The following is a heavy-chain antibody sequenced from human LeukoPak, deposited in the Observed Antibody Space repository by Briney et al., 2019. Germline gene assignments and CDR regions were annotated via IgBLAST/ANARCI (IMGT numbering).Heavy chain of an antibody. Sequence: PGGSLRLSCAASGFTVSSYYMSWVRQAPGKGLEWVSIIYTGGSTSYADSVKGRFTISRDNSKNTLYLQMNSLRAEDTAVYYCARGGVYDYVGSWGQGTLVTVSS. CDR1: GFTVSSYY. D-gene: IGHD6-6*01. J-gene: IGHJ4*02. CDR3: ARGGVYDYVGS. V-gene: IGHV3-53*01. CDR2: IYTGGST.